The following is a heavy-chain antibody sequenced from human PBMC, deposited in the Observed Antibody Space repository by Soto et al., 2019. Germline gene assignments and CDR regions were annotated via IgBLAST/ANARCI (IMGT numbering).Heavy chain of an antibody. J-gene: IGHJ6*01. V-gene: IGHV4-30-4*08. CDR3: ARARDLVFWSNFRTQIGACDL. CDR1: GGSIQSNDHY. D-gene: IGHD3-3*01. CDR2: IYFSGST. Sequence: QVQLQESGPGLVKPSQTLSLTCSVSGGSIQSNDHYWTWIRQPPGKALEWIGYIYFSGSTFSRPSHQSRVSISVGTSTNQFSLHLNSVTAADTSVYYCARARDLVFWSNFRTQIGACDLWGQGTGVTVSS.